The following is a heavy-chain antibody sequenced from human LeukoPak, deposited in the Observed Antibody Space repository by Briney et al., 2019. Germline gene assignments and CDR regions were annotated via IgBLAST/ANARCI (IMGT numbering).Heavy chain of an antibody. CDR3: ARPTDGDSTRYGMDV. CDR2: IYGGGST. J-gene: IGHJ6*02. V-gene: IGHV3-53*01. CDR1: GFVVGGNY. Sequence: RAGGSLRLSCAASGFVVGGNYMSWVRQAPGKGLEWVSVIYGGGSTYYADSVKGRFSTSRDSSTSTLFLQMDSLRVEDTAMYYCARPTDGDSTRYGMDVWGQGTTVIVSS. D-gene: IGHD2-21*02.